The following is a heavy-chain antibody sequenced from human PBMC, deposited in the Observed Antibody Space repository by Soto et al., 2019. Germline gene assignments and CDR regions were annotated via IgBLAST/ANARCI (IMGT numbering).Heavy chain of an antibody. V-gene: IGHV3-33*01. CDR1: GFSFSSYH. Sequence: QVQLVESGGGVVQPGRSLRLSCAASGFSFSSYHMHWVRQAPGQGLEWVAVIWSDGSNKYYAYSVKGRFTISRDNSKNTLYLQMNSLRAEDTAVYYCARIGSWALNFDYWGQGTLVTVSS. CDR3: ARIGSWALNFDY. J-gene: IGHJ4*02. D-gene: IGHD6-13*01. CDR2: IWSDGSNK.